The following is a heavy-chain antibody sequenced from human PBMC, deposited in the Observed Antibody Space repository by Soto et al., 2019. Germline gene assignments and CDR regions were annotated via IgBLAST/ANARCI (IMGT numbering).Heavy chain of an antibody. CDR3: AGVTPEHRDYTYGYDYLDC. CDR1: GYNFPTYW. J-gene: IGHJ4*02. D-gene: IGHD5-18*01. V-gene: IGHV5-51*01. CDR2: FYPGDSDT. Sequence: PGESLKISCKGSGYNFPTYWIAWVRPMPGKGLEWMGIFYPGDSDTRYSSSFQGQVTISGDKSISTAYLQWSSQKASDTAIYYCAGVTPEHRDYTYGYDYLDCWGTGTRVAVSS.